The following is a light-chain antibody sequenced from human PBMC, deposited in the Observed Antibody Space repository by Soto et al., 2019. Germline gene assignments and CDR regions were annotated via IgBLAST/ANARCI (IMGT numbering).Light chain of an antibody. J-gene: IGKJ1*01. CDR1: RSIINW. CDR2: KAS. Sequence: DIQLTQSPSTLSASVGARVTITCRASRSIINWLAWYQQKSGKGPKLLIYKASNMQTGVPSRFSGSGYGTEFTLTISSLQPDDVATYYCQQYSDHWTFGQGTKVEIK. V-gene: IGKV1-5*03. CDR3: QQYSDHWT.